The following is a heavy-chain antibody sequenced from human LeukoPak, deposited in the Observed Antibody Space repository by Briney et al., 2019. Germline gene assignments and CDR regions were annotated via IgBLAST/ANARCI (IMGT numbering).Heavy chain of an antibody. Sequence: SETLSLTCAVYGGSFSDYYWSRIRQPPGKGLEWIGEINRSGSTNYNPSLKSRVTISVDTSKNQISLKLSSVTAADTAVYYCARLSVGISMSPWGQGTLVTVSS. CDR3: ARLSVGISMSP. V-gene: IGHV4-34*01. CDR1: GGSFSDYY. D-gene: IGHD3-22*01. J-gene: IGHJ5*02. CDR2: INRSGST.